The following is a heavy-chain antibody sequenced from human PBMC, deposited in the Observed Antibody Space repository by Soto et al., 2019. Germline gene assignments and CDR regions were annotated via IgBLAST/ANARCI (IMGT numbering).Heavy chain of an antibody. J-gene: IGHJ6*02. D-gene: IGHD6-19*01. CDR1: GFTFSNYA. V-gene: IGHV3-23*01. CDR3: VKAIAVAPPNMDV. CDR2: VSVSSGTM. Sequence: GGSLRLSCAASGFTFSNYAMGWVRQAPGKGLEWVSGVSVSSGTMYYADSVKGRFTIARDNSKNTLYLQMNSLRAEDTAVYYCVKAIAVAPPNMDVWGQGTTVTVSS.